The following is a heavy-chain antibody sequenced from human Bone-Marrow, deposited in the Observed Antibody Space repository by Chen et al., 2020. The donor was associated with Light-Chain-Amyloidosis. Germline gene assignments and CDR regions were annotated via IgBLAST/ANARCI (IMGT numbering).Heavy chain of an antibody. CDR3: ARVGSDYYDNSGFYPLDY. J-gene: IGHJ4*02. D-gene: IGHD3-22*01. CDR1: GGSISSGKW. V-gene: IGHV4-4*02. CDR2: VYHNGGT. Sequence: QVQLQESGPGLVKPSGTLSLTCTVSGGSISSGKWWSWVRQSPGKGLEWIGEVYHNGGTNYNPSLKNRVTIFVDNSKNQFSLQLTSVTAADTAVYFCARVGSDYYDNSGFYPLDYWGQGTLVTVSS.